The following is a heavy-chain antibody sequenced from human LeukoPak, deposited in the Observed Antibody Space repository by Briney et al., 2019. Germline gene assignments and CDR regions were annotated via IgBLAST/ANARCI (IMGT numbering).Heavy chain of an antibody. CDR1: GYTFTSYA. Sequence: ASVKVSYKASGYTFTSYAMNWVRQAPGQGLEWMGWISAYNGNTNYAQKLQGRVTMTTDTSTSTAYMELRSLRSDDTAVYYCARVYSGYDSAYFDYWGQGTLVTVSS. CDR3: ARVYSGYDSAYFDY. D-gene: IGHD5-12*01. V-gene: IGHV1-18*01. J-gene: IGHJ4*02. CDR2: ISAYNGNT.